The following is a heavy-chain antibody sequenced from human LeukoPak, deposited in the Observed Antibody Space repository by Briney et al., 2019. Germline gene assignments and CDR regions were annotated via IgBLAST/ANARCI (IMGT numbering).Heavy chain of an antibody. CDR2: IWYDGSNK. J-gene: IGHJ3*02. CDR3: AKNYYGSGSDPHDAFDI. Sequence: GGSLRLSCAASGFTFSSYGMHWVRQAPGKGLEGVAVIWYDGSNKYYADSVKGRFTISRDNSKNTLYLQMNSLRAEDTAVYYCAKNYYGSGSDPHDAFDIWGQGTMVTVSS. D-gene: IGHD3-10*01. V-gene: IGHV3-33*06. CDR1: GFTFSSYG.